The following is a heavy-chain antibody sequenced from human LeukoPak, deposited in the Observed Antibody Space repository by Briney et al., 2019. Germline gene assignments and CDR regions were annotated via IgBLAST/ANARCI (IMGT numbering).Heavy chain of an antibody. J-gene: IGHJ4*02. CDR1: GGSISSYY. V-gene: IGHV4-59*01. CDR2: IFYSGST. CDR3: ARGGYGSSDY. D-gene: IGHD5-18*01. Sequence: SETLSLTCTVSGGSISSYYSSWIRQPPGKGLEWIGYIFYSGSTNYNPSLKSRVTLSVDTSKNQFSLKLSSVTAADTAMYYCARGGYGSSDYWGQGTLVTVSS.